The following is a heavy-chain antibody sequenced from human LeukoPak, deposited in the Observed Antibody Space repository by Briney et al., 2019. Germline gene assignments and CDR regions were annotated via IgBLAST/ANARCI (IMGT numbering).Heavy chain of an antibody. Sequence: PGGSLRLSCAASGFTFSSYAMHWVRQAPGKGLEWVAVISYDGSNKYYADSVKGRFTISSDNSKNTLYLQMNSLRAEDTAVYYCASSPGIYYGMDVWGQGTTVTVSS. CDR3: ASSPGIYYGMDV. J-gene: IGHJ6*02. V-gene: IGHV3-30-3*01. CDR2: ISYDGSNK. CDR1: GFTFSSYA. D-gene: IGHD2-15*01.